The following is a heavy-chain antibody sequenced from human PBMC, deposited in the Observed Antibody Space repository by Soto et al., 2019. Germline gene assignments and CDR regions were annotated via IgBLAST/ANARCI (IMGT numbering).Heavy chain of an antibody. CDR2: IYYSGST. D-gene: IGHD2-2*03. Sequence: PSETLSLTCTVSGGSISSSSYYWGWIRQPPGKGLEWIGSIYYSGSTYYNPSLKSRVTISVDTSKNQFSLKLSSVTAADTAVYYCARQSRSGSLDKGNGMDVWGQGTTVTVYS. CDR3: ARQSRSGSLDKGNGMDV. J-gene: IGHJ6*02. V-gene: IGHV4-39*01. CDR1: GGSISSSSYY.